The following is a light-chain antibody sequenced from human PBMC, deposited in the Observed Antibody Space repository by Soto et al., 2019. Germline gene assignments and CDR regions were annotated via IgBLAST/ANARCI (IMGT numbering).Light chain of an antibody. Sequence: EIVLTQSPATLSLSPGERATLSCRASQSVSGSYLAWYQQKPGQAPRLLIYAASSRATGIPDRFRGSGSATDFTLTISGLEPEDFAVYYCEQYGDSPRTFGPGTKVDIK. J-gene: IGKJ3*01. CDR2: AAS. V-gene: IGKV3-20*01. CDR1: QSVSGSY. CDR3: EQYGDSPRT.